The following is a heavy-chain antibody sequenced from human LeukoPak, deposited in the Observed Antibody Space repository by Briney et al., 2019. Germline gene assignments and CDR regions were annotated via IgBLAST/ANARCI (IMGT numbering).Heavy chain of an antibody. CDR3: AKVLFTGFGEFEYYFGY. CDR2: ISWNSGSI. J-gene: IGHJ4*02. Sequence: PGRSLRLSCAASGFTFDDYAMHWVRQAPGKGLEWVSGISWNSGSIGYADSVKGRFTISRDNAKNSLYLQMNSLRAEDTALYYCAKVLFTGFGEFEYYFGYWGQGTLVTVSS. CDR1: GFTFDDYA. V-gene: IGHV3-9*01. D-gene: IGHD3-10*01.